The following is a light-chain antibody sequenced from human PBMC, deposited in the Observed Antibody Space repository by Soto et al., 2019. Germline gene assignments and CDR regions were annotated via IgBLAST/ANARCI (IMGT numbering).Light chain of an antibody. J-gene: IGLJ1*01. V-gene: IGLV2-14*01. CDR3: GSYTSSRIYV. Sequence: QSALTQPPSASGSPGQSVTISCTGTSSDVGGYNYVSWYQQHPGKAPKLMIYEVSNRPSGVSDRFSGSKSGNTASLTISGLQAEDEADYYCGSYTSSRIYVFGAGTKVTVL. CDR2: EVS. CDR1: SSDVGGYNY.